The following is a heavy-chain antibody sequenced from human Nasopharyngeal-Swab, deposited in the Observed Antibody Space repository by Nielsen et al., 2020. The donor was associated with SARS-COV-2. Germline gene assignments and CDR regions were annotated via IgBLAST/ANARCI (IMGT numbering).Heavy chain of an antibody. CDR1: GGSISSGGYY. J-gene: IGHJ6*02. Sequence: SETLSLTCTVSGGSISSGGYYWSWIRQHPGKGLEWIGYIYYSGSTYYHPSLKSRVTISVDTSKNQFSLKLSSVTAADTAVYYCAREALAEITIFGVVSRYGMDVWGQGTTVTVSS. V-gene: IGHV4-31*03. CDR3: AREALAEITIFGVVSRYGMDV. CDR2: IYYSGST. D-gene: IGHD3-3*01.